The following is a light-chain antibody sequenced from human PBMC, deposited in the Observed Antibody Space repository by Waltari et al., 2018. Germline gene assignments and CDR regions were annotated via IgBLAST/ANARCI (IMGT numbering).Light chain of an antibody. CDR3: MKALEFPYS. CDR1: QSLLDSEDGNTY. J-gene: IGKJ2*03. Sequence: DIVMTQTPLSLPVTLGEPASISCRSSQSLLDSEDGNTYLEWYLQKPGQSPQLLIYEVSNRASGVPDRFSGSGSDTDFTLKISRVEAEDVGVYYSMKALEFPYSFGQGTKVEIK. CDR2: EVS. V-gene: IGKV2-40*01.